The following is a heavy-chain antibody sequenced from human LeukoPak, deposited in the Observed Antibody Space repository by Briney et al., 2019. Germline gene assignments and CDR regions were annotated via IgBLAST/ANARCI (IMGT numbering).Heavy chain of an antibody. Sequence: SETLSLTCAVYGGSFSGYYWSWIRQPPGKGLEWIGEINHSGSTNYNPSLKSRVTISADTSKNQFSLKLSSVTAADTAVYYCARCRTAVAAPFDYWGQGTLVTVSS. CDR2: INHSGST. CDR3: ARCRTAVAAPFDY. V-gene: IGHV4-34*01. D-gene: IGHD6-19*01. CDR1: GGSFSGYY. J-gene: IGHJ4*02.